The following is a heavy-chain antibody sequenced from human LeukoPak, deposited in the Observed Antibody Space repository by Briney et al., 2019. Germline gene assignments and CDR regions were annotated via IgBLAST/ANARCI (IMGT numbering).Heavy chain of an antibody. D-gene: IGHD3-10*01. J-gene: IGHJ4*02. Sequence: ASVKVSCKTSGYTSTSYYISWVRQAPGQGLEWMAWISAYNGNTKYAQKFQGRVTMTTDTSTSTAYMELRSLRSDDTAVYYCARDPLRFGELLGYFDYWGQGTLVTVSS. CDR2: ISAYNGNT. CDR3: ARDPLRFGELLGYFDY. CDR1: GYTSTSYY. V-gene: IGHV1-18*01.